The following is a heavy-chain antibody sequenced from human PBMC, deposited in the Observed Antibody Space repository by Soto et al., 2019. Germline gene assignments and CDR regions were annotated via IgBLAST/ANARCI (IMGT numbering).Heavy chain of an antibody. CDR2: INHSGST. CDR1: GGSFSGYY. Sequence: PSETLSLTCAVYGGSFSGYYWSWIRQPPGKGLEWIGEINHSGSTNYNPSLKSRVTISVDTSKNQFSLKLSSVTAADTAVYYCARGSDGGNNWFDPWGQGTLVTVSS. CDR3: ARGSDGGNNWFDP. V-gene: IGHV4-34*01. J-gene: IGHJ5*02.